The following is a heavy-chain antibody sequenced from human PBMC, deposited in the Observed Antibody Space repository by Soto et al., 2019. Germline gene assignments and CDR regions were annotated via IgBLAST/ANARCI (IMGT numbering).Heavy chain of an antibody. CDR2: IYYSGST. CDR3: ARSASGRYDMDV. D-gene: IGHD3-10*01. V-gene: IGHV4-30-4*01. CDR1: GASISSGDYY. Sequence: QVQLQESGPGLVKPSQTLSLTCTVSGASISSGDYYWSWIRQPPGKGLEWIGYIYYSGSTYYNPALNSRVAMSVDTSRNQFSLKLTSATVADTAVYYCARSASGRYDMDVWGQGTTVTVSS. J-gene: IGHJ6*02.